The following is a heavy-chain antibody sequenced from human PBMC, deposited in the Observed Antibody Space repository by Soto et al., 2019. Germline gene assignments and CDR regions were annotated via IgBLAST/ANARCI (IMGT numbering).Heavy chain of an antibody. CDR1: GDSISSPHW. D-gene: IGHD1-1*01. CDR2: IYHSGTT. J-gene: IGHJ1*01. Sequence: QVQLQESGPGLVKSSGTLSLTCAVSGDSISSPHWWSWVRQPPGKGLEWIGEIYHSGTTNYNPSLKSRVTMSVDKSKNQLSLMLSSVTAADTAVYSCARLGTRFYFQHWGQGTLVTFSS. V-gene: IGHV4-4*02. CDR3: ARLGTRFYFQH.